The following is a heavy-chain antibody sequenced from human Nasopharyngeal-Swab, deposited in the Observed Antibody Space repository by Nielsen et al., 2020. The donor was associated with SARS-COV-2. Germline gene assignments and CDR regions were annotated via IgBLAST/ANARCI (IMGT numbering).Heavy chain of an antibody. D-gene: IGHD6-19*01. Sequence: GSLKISCTASGFTFGDYAMSWVRQAPGKGLEWVGFIRSKAYGGTTEYAASVKGRFTISGDDSKSIAYLQMNSLKTEDTAVYYCTRDVVAGKEGYFDYWGQGTLVTVSS. CDR1: GFTFGDYA. CDR3: TRDVVAGKEGYFDY. J-gene: IGHJ4*02. CDR2: IRSKAYGGTT. V-gene: IGHV3-49*04.